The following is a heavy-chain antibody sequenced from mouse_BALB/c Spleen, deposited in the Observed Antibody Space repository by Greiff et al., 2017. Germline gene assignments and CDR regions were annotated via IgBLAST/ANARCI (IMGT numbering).Heavy chain of an antibody. J-gene: IGHJ2*01. D-gene: IGHD2-3*01. V-gene: IGHV3-6*02. CDR2: ISYDGSN. CDR1: GYSITSGYY. CDR3: ARIYDGYYGYFDY. Sequence: VQLKESGPGLVKPSQSLSLTCSVTGYSITSGYYWNWIRQFPGNKLEWMGYISYDGSNNYNPSLKNRISITRDTSKNQFFLKLNSVTTEDTATNYCARIYDGYYGYFDYWGQGTTLTVSS.